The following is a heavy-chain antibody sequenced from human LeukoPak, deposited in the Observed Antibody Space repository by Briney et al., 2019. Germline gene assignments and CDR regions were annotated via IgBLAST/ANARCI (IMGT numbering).Heavy chain of an antibody. CDR2: VWDDGSNK. CDR1: GFDLSKYD. CDR3: ARERGGQDWDFDL. D-gene: IGHD3-10*01. Sequence: GRSLRLSCAVSGFDLSKYDMDWVRQAPGKGLEWVAVVWDDGSNKYYAESVKGRFTISRDDSKKMLYLQMNSLRAEDTAVYYCARERGGQDWDFDLWGRGTLVTASS. J-gene: IGHJ2*01. V-gene: IGHV3-33*01.